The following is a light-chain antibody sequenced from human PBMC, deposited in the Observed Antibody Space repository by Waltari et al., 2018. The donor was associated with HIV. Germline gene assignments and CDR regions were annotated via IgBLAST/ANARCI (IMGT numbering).Light chain of an antibody. CDR3: CSYAGAYTYV. CDR1: SSYVDTF. V-gene: IGLV2-11*01. CDR2: EVS. Sequence: QSALTQPHSVSGSPGQSLTISCTGTSSYVDTFVSWYQQHPGKAPQVIIYEVSQRPSGVPDRFTASKSGHTASLTISGLQDEDEAHYYCCSYAGAYTYVFGTGTKGTVL. J-gene: IGLJ1*01.